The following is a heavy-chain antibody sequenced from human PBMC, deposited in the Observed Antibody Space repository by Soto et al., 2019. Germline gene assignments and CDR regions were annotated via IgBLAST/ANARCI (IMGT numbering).Heavy chain of an antibody. CDR3: AKGLAVTGSGDDY. CDR1: GITFRSYA. Sequence: QVQLVESGGGVVQPGRSLRLSCTVSGITFRSYAMHWVRQAPGKGLEWVAFISYDGTIQYYADSVKGRFAISRDNSKNKLYLQMNSLRAEDTAVYYCAKGLAVTGSGDDYWGQGTLVTVSS. D-gene: IGHD6-19*01. V-gene: IGHV3-30*18. J-gene: IGHJ4*02. CDR2: ISYDGTIQ.